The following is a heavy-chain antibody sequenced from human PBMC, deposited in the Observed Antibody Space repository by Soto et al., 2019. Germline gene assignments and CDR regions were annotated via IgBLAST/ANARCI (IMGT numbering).Heavy chain of an antibody. V-gene: IGHV3-30*18. Sequence: VQLVESGGGVVQPGRSLRVSCAASGFTFSIYAMHWVRQAPGTGLEWVAVISYDGTKSYYAGAVKGRFTISRYNYKNAVYLQMFCLREEDTAVYYCAKDRCPRRPWVIDPFDFWGQGTLVTVSP. CDR1: GFTFSIYA. J-gene: IGHJ4*02. CDR2: ISYDGTKS. CDR3: AKDRCPRRPWVIDPFDF. D-gene: IGHD1-26*01.